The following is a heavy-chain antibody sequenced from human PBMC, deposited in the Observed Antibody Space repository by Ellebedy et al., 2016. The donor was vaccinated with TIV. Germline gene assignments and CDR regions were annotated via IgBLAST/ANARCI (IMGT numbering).Heavy chain of an antibody. V-gene: IGHV1-18*01. Sequence: AASVKVSCKASGYTFSKYGMNWVRQAPGQGLEWMGWISAYDGKIKLTQNLQDRVTLTTDTSTATAYMEMRSLRGDDTAVYFCARTIYRFGYFTPDYWGQGTLVTVSS. J-gene: IGHJ4*02. CDR2: ISAYDGKI. CDR1: GYTFSKYG. CDR3: ARTIYRFGYFTPDY. D-gene: IGHD5-18*01.